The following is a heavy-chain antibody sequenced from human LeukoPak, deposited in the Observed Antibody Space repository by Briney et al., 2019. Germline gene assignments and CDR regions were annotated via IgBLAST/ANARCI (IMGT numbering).Heavy chain of an antibody. V-gene: IGHV3-21*01. D-gene: IGHD2-2*01. CDR1: GFTFNTYR. CDR3: VRDPHIVVVPAARVYYFDY. J-gene: IGHJ4*02. CDR2: ISSRSSYYI. Sequence: PGGALRLSCAASGFTFNTYRMNWVRQAPGKGLEWVSSISSRSSYYIYYADSEKGRFTIARDNAKYSLYLQMDSLRAEDTAVYYCVRDPHIVVVPAARVYYFDYWGQGTLVTVSS.